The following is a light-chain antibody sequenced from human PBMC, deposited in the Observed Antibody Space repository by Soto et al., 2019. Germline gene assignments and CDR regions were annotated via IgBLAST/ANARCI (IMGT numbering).Light chain of an antibody. CDR1: RSNIGAGND. J-gene: IGLJ2*01. Sequence: QSVLTQPPSVSGAPGQRVTISCTGSRSNIGAGNDVQWYQQLPGTAPKLLIYGNNNRPSGVPDRFSGSKSGTSASLAITGLQAEDEADYYCQSYDSSLSGSVFGGGTKVTVL. V-gene: IGLV1-40*01. CDR3: QSYDSSLSGSV. CDR2: GNN.